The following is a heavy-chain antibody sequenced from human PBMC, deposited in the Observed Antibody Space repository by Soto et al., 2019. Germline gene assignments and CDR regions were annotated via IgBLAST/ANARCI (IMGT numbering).Heavy chain of an antibody. J-gene: IGHJ4*02. V-gene: IGHV3-48*01. CDR1: GFTFSSYS. CDR2: ISSSSSTI. D-gene: IGHD3-16*01. Sequence: GGSLRLSCAASGFTFSSYSMNWVRQAPGKGLEWVSYISSSSSTIYYADSVKGRFTISRDNAKNSLYLQMNSLRAEDTAVYYCARSRLRFSFGDTIRTYYFDYWGQGTLVTVSS. CDR3: ARSRLRFSFGDTIRTYYFDY.